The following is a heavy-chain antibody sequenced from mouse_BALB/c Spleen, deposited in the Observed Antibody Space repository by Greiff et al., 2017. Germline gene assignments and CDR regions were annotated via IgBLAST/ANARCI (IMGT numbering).Heavy chain of an antibody. J-gene: IGHJ3*01. CDR1: GFTFSSFG. Sequence: EVMLVESGGGLVQPGGSRKLSCAASGFTFSSFGMHWVRQAPEKGLEWVAYISSGSSTIYYADTVKGRFTISRDIPKNTLFLQMTSLRSEDTAMYYCARPIYYGNEWFAYWGQGTLVTVSA. V-gene: IGHV5-17*02. D-gene: IGHD2-1*01. CDR2: ISSGSSTI. CDR3: ARPIYYGNEWFAY.